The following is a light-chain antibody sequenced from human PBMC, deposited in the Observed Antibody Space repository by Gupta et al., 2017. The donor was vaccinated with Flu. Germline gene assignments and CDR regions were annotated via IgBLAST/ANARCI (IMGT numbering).Light chain of an antibody. J-gene: IGLJ2*01. CDR1: SSDVGRYNY. V-gene: IGLV2-11*01. CDR2: EVS. Sequence: VTISCTGTSSDVGRYNYCSWYQQHQATATKLYRDEVSKRPSGVQDRFSRYMSGNTASLTISGLQAEDEAEYCCYSYEGSYTYVVFGGGTKLTVL. CDR3: YSYEGSYTYVV.